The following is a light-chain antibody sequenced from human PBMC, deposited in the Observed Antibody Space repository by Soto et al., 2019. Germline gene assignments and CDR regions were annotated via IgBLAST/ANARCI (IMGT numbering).Light chain of an antibody. CDR1: QTIGTS. Sequence: DIQMTKSPSSLSASVGDRVTIPCRASQTIGTSLNWYQQKPGKAPNLLIYAASSLPSGVPSRFSGSGSGTDFTLTISSLQPEDFATYYCQQSYSTPRTFGQGTKVEIK. V-gene: IGKV1-39*01. J-gene: IGKJ1*01. CDR3: QQSYSTPRT. CDR2: AAS.